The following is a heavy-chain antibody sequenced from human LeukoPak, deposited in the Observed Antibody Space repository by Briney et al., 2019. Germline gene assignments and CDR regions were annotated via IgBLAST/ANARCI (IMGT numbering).Heavy chain of an antibody. Sequence: GESLKISCKGSGYSFTSYWVGWVRQMPGRGLEWMGIIYPGDSDTRYSPSFQGQVTISADKSISTAYLQWGSLKASDTAMYYCARAGGRPYSSSWYYFDFWGQGTLVTVSS. V-gene: IGHV5-51*01. CDR3: ARAGGRPYSSSWYYFDF. D-gene: IGHD6-13*01. CDR1: GYSFTSYW. CDR2: IYPGDSDT. J-gene: IGHJ4*02.